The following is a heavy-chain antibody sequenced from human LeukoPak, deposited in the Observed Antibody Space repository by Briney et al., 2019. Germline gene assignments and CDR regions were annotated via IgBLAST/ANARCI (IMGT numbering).Heavy chain of an antibody. Sequence: PGGSLRLSCAASGFTFSTYAMTWVRQAPGKGLEWVSAISGSGYSTYYADSVKGRFTISRDNSRNTLYLQMNSLRAEDTAVYYCAKDLREDCSGGSCYYFDYCGQGTLVTVSS. CDR1: GFTFSTYA. CDR3: AKDLREDCSGGSCYYFDY. V-gene: IGHV3-23*01. J-gene: IGHJ4*02. CDR2: ISGSGYST. D-gene: IGHD2-15*01.